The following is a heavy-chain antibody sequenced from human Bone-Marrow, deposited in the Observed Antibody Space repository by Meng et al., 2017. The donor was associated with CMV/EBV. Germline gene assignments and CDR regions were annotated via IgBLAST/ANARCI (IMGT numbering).Heavy chain of an antibody. V-gene: IGHV1-2*02. Sequence: ASVKVSCKASGYTFTGYYMHWVRQAPGQGLEWMGWINPNSGGTNYAQKFQGRVTMTRDTSISTAYMELSRLRSDDTAVYYCARDRYSSSWQYYYGMDVWGQGTTVTVSS. CDR2: INPNSGGT. CDR3: ARDRYSSSWQYYYGMDV. J-gene: IGHJ6*02. CDR1: GYTFTGYY. D-gene: IGHD6-13*01.